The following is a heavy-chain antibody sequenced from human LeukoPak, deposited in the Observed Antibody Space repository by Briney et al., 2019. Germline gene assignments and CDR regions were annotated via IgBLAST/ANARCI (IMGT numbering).Heavy chain of an antibody. Sequence: PGGSLRLSCAASGFTFSDYHMHWVRQAAGKGLVWVSRIKPDGSETNYADSVKGRFTISRDNAKNTLYLQMNSLRAEDTGVYYCARDRDGYSLWGQGTLVTVSS. CDR3: ARDRDGYSL. CDR2: IKPDGSET. D-gene: IGHD5-24*01. CDR1: GFTFSDYH. V-gene: IGHV3-74*01. J-gene: IGHJ4*02.